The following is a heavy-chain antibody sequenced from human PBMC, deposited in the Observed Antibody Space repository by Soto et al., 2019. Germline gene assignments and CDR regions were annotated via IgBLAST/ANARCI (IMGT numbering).Heavy chain of an antibody. J-gene: IGHJ4*02. CDR2: IYPGDSDT. CDR3: ANRNDYGSGSYFPFDH. CDR1: GYSFTSYW. Sequence: GESLKISCKGSGYSFTSYWIGWVRQMPGKGLEWMGIIYPGDSDTRYSPSFQGQVTISADKSISTAYLQWSSMKASDTAVYYCANRNDYGSGSYFPFDHWGQGTLVTVSS. V-gene: IGHV5-51*01. D-gene: IGHD3-10*01.